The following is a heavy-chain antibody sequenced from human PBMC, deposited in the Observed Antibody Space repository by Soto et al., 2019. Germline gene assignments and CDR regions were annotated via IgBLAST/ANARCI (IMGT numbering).Heavy chain of an antibody. V-gene: IGHV2-5*02. CDR1: GFSLSTNGVS. CDR3: AHCRHGGGSTTPSY. CDR2: IYCGDGK. J-gene: IGHJ4*02. D-gene: IGHD3-16*01. Sequence: QITLKESGPTLVKPTQTLTLTCTFSGFSLSTNGVSVGWIRQPPGKALEWLALIYCGDGKRNSPSLMNGLTSTKDTYKNQRVLTMTNMHPLDTATDYCAHCRHGGGSTTPSYWGQGTLVTVSS.